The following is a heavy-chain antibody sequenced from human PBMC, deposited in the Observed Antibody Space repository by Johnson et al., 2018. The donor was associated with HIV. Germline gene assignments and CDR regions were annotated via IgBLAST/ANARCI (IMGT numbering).Heavy chain of an antibody. CDR3: ASTDEAFDI. CDR1: GFTFSDYY. Sequence: QVQLVESGGGVVQPGGSLRLSCAASGFTFSDYYMSWIRQAPGKGLEWVAFIRYDGSNKYYADSVKGRFTISRDNSKNTLYLQMNSLRAEDTAVYYCASTDEAFDIWGQGTMVTVYS. J-gene: IGHJ3*02. V-gene: IGHV3-30*02. CDR2: IRYDGSNK. D-gene: IGHD4-17*01.